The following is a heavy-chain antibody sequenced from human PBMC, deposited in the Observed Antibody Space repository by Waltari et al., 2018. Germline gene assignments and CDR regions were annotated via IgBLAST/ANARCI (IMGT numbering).Heavy chain of an antibody. V-gene: IGHV4-39*01. CDR3: ATYIGASIGTAAFDV. J-gene: IGHJ3*01. CDR1: GGSITSNRHY. Sequence: QLHLQESGPGLVKPSETLSLTCSVSGGSITSNRHYWGWIRQPPGKGPEWPGTISYSGATDNNPSLKSRVTISVDTSKNQYSLKLTSVTAADTAVYYCATYIGASIGTAAFDVWGQGTMVTVSS. D-gene: IGHD5-12*01. CDR2: ISYSGAT.